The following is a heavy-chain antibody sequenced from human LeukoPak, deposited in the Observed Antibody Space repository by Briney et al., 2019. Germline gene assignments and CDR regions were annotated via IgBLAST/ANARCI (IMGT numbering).Heavy chain of an antibody. CDR2: IDWDDDK. D-gene: IGHD1-26*01. J-gene: IGHJ4*02. Sequence: SGPTLVNPTQTLTLTCTFSGFSLSTSGMRVSWIRQPPGKALEWLARIDWDDDKFYSTSLKTRLTISKDTSKNQVVLIVSNMDPVDTATYYCARNPTGSYYDYWGQGTLVTVSS. V-gene: IGHV2-70*04. CDR1: GFSLSTSGMR. CDR3: ARNPTGSYYDY.